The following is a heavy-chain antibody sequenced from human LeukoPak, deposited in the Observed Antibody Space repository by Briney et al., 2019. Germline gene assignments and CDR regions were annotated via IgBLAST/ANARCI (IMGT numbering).Heavy chain of an antibody. Sequence: GGSLRLSCAASGFTFSSYSMNWVRQAPGKGLEWVSGTSGSGGSTYYADSVKGRFTISRDNSKNTLYLQMNSLRAEDTAVYYCAKSNYDYVWGSYSDYGMDVWGQGTTVTVSS. V-gene: IGHV3-23*01. CDR1: GFTFSSYS. CDR2: TSGSGGST. J-gene: IGHJ6*02. CDR3: AKSNYDYVWGSYSDYGMDV. D-gene: IGHD3-16*01.